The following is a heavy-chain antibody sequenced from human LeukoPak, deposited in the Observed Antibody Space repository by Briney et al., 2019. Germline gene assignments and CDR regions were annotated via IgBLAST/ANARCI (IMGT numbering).Heavy chain of an antibody. CDR2: INHSGST. CDR3: ARGHLSSWYLPGYFQH. Sequence: SETLSLTCAVYGGSFSGYYWSWIRQPPGKGLEWIGEINHSGSTNYNPSLKSRVTISVDTSKNQFSLKLSSVTAADTAVYYCARGHLSSWYLPGYFQHWGQGTLVTVSS. J-gene: IGHJ1*01. CDR1: GGSFSGYY. D-gene: IGHD6-13*01. V-gene: IGHV4-34*01.